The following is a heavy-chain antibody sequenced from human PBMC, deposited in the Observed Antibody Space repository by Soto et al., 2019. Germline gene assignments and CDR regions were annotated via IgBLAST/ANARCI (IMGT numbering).Heavy chain of an antibody. D-gene: IGHD3-22*01. J-gene: IGHJ5*02. CDR1: GFTFDDYN. Sequence: EVQLVQSGGVVLQPGGSLRLSCADSGFTFDDYNMHWVRQAPGKGLEWVSLISRDGTNTNYAESVKGRFTISRDNSKNSLYLQMNSLRTEDTALYYCVKETYYYDVSSYYPLGSWGQGTLVTVSS. CDR2: ISRDGTNT. CDR3: VKETYYYDVSSYYPLGS. V-gene: IGHV3-43*01.